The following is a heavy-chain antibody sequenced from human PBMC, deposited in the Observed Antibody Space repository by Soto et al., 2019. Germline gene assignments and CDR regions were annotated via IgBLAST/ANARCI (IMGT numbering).Heavy chain of an antibody. CDR2: IRNRANSYTT. CDR1: GFTFSDHY. Sequence: EVQLVESGGGLVQPGGSLRLSCAASGFTFSDHYMDWVRQAPGKGLEWVGRIRNRANSYTTEYAASVRGRFTISRDDSTTALYLQMNSLKIEDTAVYYCASVRLLIRGAWIGYDMDVWGLGTTVTVSS. V-gene: IGHV3-72*01. CDR3: ASVRLLIRGAWIGYDMDV. D-gene: IGHD3-10*01. J-gene: IGHJ6*02.